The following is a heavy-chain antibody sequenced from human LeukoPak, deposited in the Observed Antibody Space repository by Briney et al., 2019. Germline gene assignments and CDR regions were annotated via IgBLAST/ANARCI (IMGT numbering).Heavy chain of an antibody. J-gene: IGHJ4*02. CDR2: IYNDGTT. Sequence: GGSLRLSCAASGFTFNTYGMSWVRQAPGKGLEWVSVIYNDGTTYFADSVRGRFTMSRHNSKSTLYLQMNRLRAEDTAVYYCATYGGNSDFDYWGQGTLVTVSS. CDR3: ATYGGNSDFDY. D-gene: IGHD4-23*01. V-gene: IGHV3-53*01. CDR1: GFTFNTYG.